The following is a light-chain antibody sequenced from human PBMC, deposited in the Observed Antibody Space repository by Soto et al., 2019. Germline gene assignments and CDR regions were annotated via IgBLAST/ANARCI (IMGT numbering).Light chain of an antibody. CDR3: EQYSIYET. V-gene: IGKV1-5*01. CDR2: DVY. Sequence: IGLTLSPASXSDKPGDRVPSPCRASQSLSKWLAWYKQKTGKXPXXXIFDVYSLESGVASRFSGSGYGTEFTLTSRRQQNDGCATYSCEQYSIYETFGEGTKVDI. CDR1: QSLSKW. J-gene: IGKJ1*01.